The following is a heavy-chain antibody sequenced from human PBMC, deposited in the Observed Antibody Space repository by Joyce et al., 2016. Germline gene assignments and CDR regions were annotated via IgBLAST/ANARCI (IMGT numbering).Heavy chain of an antibody. D-gene: IGHD6-19*01. CDR3: AGSGFTSNFDY. J-gene: IGHJ4*02. CDR2: INHSGST. CDR1: GGSFTDYD. V-gene: IGHV4-34*01. Sequence: QVQLHQWGAGLLRPSETLSLTCAVYGGSFTDYDWSWIRQPPGKGLEWIGEINHSGSTNYNPSLKSRVTISVDTSENQFSLKLSSVTAADTAVYYCAGSGFTSNFDYWGQGTLVIVSS.